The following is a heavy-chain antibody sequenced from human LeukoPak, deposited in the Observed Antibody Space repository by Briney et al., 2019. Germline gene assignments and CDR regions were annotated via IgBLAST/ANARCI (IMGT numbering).Heavy chain of an antibody. J-gene: IGHJ4*02. CDR2: ISAGGGGT. CDR1: GFTFTSYA. Sequence: RTGGSLRLSCAASGFTFTSYAMGWVRQAPGKGLEWVSGISAGGGGTYYADSVKGRFTISRDNSKSTLYLQTDSLRAEDTAIYYCARQAHMVYEYWGQGTLVTVSS. V-gene: IGHV3-23*01. D-gene: IGHD3-10*01. CDR3: ARQAHMVYEY.